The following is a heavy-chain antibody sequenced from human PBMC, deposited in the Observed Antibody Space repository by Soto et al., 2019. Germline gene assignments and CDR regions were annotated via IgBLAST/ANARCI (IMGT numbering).Heavy chain of an antibody. CDR2: IYYSGST. V-gene: IGHV4-59*01. J-gene: IGHJ4*02. CDR1: GGSISSYY. CDR3: EKSSGWYYDY. D-gene: IGHD6-19*01. Sequence: PSETLSLTCTVSGGSISSYYWCWIRQPPGTGLGRIGYIYYSGSTSYNPSPNSRGTISVSTSKTQFSLKLSSVTAADTAVDYCEKSSGWYYDYWGPGTLVTVS.